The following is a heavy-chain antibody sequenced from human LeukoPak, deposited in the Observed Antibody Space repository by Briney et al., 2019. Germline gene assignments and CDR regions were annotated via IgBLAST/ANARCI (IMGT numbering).Heavy chain of an antibody. CDR1: GYTFTSYG. CDR2: ISAHNGNT. Sequence: APVKVSCKASGYTFTSYGISWPRQAPGQGLEWMGWISAHNGNTNYVQKLQGRVSMTTDTSTSTAYMELRSLRSDDTAVYYCAIDSSGMKYFDYWGQGTLVTVSS. J-gene: IGHJ4*02. V-gene: IGHV1-18*01. D-gene: IGHD3-22*01. CDR3: AIDSSGMKYFDY.